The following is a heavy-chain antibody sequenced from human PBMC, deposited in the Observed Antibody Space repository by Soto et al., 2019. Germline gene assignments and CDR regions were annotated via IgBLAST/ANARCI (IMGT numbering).Heavy chain of an antibody. J-gene: IGHJ4*02. V-gene: IGHV3-74*01. Sequence: EVQLVESGGGLVQPGGSLRLSCAGSGFTFSNYWMHWVRQAPGKGLEWVSRIDHDGPTDYADSVRGRFTISRDNAENTLYLQMNSLRPEDTAVYYCVSDSHGDYWGQGTLVTGSS. CDR3: VSDSHGDY. CDR1: GFTFSNYW. CDR2: IDHDGPT.